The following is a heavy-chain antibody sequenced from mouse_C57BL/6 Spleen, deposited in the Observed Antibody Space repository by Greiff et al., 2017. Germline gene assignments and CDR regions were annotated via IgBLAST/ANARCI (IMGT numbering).Heavy chain of an antibody. CDR3: ARRGLWQPDYYAMDY. CDR1: GFTFSDYG. D-gene: IGHD2-1*01. Sequence: EVMLVEPGGGLVKPGGSLKLSCAASGFTFSDYGMHWVRQAPEKGLEWVAYISSGSSTIYYADTVKGRFTISRDNAKNTLFLQMTSLRSEDTAMYCGARRGLWQPDYYAMDYWGQGASVTVSS. V-gene: IGHV5-17*01. CDR2: ISSGSSTI. J-gene: IGHJ4*01.